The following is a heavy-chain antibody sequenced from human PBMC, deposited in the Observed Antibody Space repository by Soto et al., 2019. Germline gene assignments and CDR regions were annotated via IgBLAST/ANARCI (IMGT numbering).Heavy chain of an antibody. V-gene: IGHV1-69*01. J-gene: IGHJ4*02. Sequence: QEQLVQSGAEVKKPGSSVKISCKASGGSFGNSAINWVRQTPGQGLEWLGGFIPVYRTLNYAQKFQGRVPITADASTGTAYMTLSSLASNDTAVYYCATGVIWIGYFTVDSWGQGTRVTVSS. D-gene: IGHD3-3*01. CDR1: GGSFGNSA. CDR2: FIPVYRTL. CDR3: ATGVIWIGYFTVDS.